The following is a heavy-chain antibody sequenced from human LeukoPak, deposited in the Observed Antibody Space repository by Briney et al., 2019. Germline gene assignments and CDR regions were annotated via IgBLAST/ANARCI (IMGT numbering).Heavy chain of an antibody. CDR1: GFTFSSYS. V-gene: IGHV3-21*01. CDR3: ARDWRAAAGFDY. D-gene: IGHD6-13*01. J-gene: IGHJ4*02. Sequence: SGGSLRLSCAASGFTFSSYSMSWVRQAPGKGLEWVSSISSSSSYIYYADSMKGRFTISRDNAKNSLYLQMNSLRAEDTAVYYCARDWRAAAGFDYWGQGTLVTVSS. CDR2: ISSSSSYI.